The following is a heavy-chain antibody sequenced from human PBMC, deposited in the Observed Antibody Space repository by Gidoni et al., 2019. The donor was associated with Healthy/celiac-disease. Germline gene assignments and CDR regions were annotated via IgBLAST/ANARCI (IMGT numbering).Heavy chain of an antibody. Sequence: QVQLVQSGAEVKKPGASVKVSCKAYGYTFTSYYMHWVRQAPGQGLEWMGIINPSGGSTSYAQKFQGRVTMTRDTSTSTVYMELSSLRSEDTAVYYCARRGPRAEYFQHWGQGTLVTVSS. CDR1: GYTFTSYY. J-gene: IGHJ1*01. CDR2: INPSGGST. CDR3: ARRGPRAEYFQH. V-gene: IGHV1-46*01.